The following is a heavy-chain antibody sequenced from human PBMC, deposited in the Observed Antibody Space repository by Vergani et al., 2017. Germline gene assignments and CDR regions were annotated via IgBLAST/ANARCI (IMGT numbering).Heavy chain of an antibody. V-gene: IGHV4-39*01. CDR1: GASIRSSNYY. D-gene: IGHD6-19*01. Sequence: QLQLQESGPGLVKPSATLSLTCSVSGASIRSSNYYWGWIRQPPGKGLEWIASIYYSGSTYYNPSLKSRVTISVDTSKKQFSLKLSSVTAADTAVYFWARHSTVEWLVKLGWIDPWGQGILVTVSS. J-gene: IGHJ5*02. CDR3: ARHSTVEWLVKLGWIDP. CDR2: IYYSGST.